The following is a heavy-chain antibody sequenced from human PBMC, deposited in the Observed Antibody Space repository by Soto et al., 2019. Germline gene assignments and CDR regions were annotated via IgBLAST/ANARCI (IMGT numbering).Heavy chain of an antibody. CDR2: IYYSGST. D-gene: IGHD5-18*01. J-gene: IGHJ4*02. Sequence: TLSRTCPVSGASISSGDYYWSWIRQPPGKGLEWIGYIYYSGSTYYNPSLKSRVTISVDTSKNQFSLKLSSVTAADTAVYYCDRQTTDTAMAHLLDYWGQGTLVTVYS. CDR3: DRQTTDTAMAHLLDY. V-gene: IGHV4-30-4*01. CDR1: GASISSGDYY.